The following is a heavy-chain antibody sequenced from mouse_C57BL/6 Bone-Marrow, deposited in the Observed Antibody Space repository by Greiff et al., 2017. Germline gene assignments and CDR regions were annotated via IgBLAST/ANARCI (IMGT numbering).Heavy chain of an antibody. V-gene: IGHV1-19*01. CDR1: GYTFTDYY. CDR3: ARETLRGDY. Sequence: EVKLQQSGPVLVKPGASVKMSCKASGYTFTDYYMNWVKQSHGKSLEWIGVINPYNGGTSYNQKFKGKATLTVDKSSSTAYMELNSLTSEDSAVYYCARETLRGDYWGQGTTLTVSS. CDR2: INPYNGGT. J-gene: IGHJ2*01.